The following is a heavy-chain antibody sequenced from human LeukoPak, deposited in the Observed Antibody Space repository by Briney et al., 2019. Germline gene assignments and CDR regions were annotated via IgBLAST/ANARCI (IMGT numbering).Heavy chain of an antibody. CDR2: IYDSGST. CDR1: GVSISSSSYY. D-gene: IGHD6-13*01. Sequence: SETLSLTCTVSGVSISSSSYYWGWIRQPPGKGLEWIGSIYDSGSTYYNPSLKSRITISVDTSKNQFSLKLTTVTAADTAVYYCARGVGQQLAFDYWGQGTLVTVSS. J-gene: IGHJ4*02. CDR3: ARGVGQQLAFDY. V-gene: IGHV4-39*01.